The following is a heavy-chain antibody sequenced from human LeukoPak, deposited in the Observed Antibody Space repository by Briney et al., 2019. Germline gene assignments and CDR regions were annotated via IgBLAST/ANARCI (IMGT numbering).Heavy chain of an antibody. D-gene: IGHD1-26*01. CDR3: AGGIGRYSSSFFDY. J-gene: IGHJ4*02. Sequence: ASVKVSCKASGYTFTGYYMHWVRQAPGQGLEWMGRINPNSGGTNYAQKFQGRVTMTGYTSIGTAYMELSRLKSDDTAVYYCAGGIGRYSSSFFDYWGQGTLVTVSS. CDR2: INPNSGGT. V-gene: IGHV1-2*06. CDR1: GYTFTGYY.